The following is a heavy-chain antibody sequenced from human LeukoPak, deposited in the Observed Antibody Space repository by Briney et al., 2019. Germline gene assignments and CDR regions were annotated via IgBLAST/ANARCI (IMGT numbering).Heavy chain of an antibody. CDR1: GFTFSSYA. J-gene: IGHJ4*02. Sequence: GGSLRLSCAASGFTFSSYAMSWVRQAPGKGLEWVSAISGSGGSTYYTDSVKGRFTISRDNAKKSLYLQMNRLRADDTAVYHCARVRSAAAGPLDYWGQGTLVTVSS. CDR2: ISGSGGST. D-gene: IGHD6-13*01. V-gene: IGHV3-23*01. CDR3: ARVRSAAAGPLDY.